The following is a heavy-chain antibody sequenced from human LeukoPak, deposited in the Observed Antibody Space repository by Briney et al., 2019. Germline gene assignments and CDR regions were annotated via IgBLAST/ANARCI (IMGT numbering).Heavy chain of an antibody. Sequence: ASVKVSCKASGYTFTVYYLHWVRQAPGQGLEWMGRINPNSGGTNYGQKFQGRVTMTRDTSINTIYMELTRLRSDDTAVYYCARVGPPAASGMDVWGQGTRSPSP. D-gene: IGHD2-2*01. CDR2: INPNSGGT. J-gene: IGHJ6*02. V-gene: IGHV1-2*06. CDR1: GYTFTVYY. CDR3: ARVGPPAASGMDV.